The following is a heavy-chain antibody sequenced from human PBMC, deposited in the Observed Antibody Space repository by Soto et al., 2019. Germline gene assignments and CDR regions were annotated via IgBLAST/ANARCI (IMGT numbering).Heavy chain of an antibody. CDR2: INADYGNT. J-gene: IGHJ6*02. Sequence: GASVKVSCKASDYTFYSHSISWVRQAPGQGLEWMGRINADYGNTQYAQKFRGRVTMTTDTSTTTVYMELTNLRSDDTAVYYCARCIQGDYYYGMDVWGQGTTVTVSS. CDR3: ARCIQGDYYYGMDV. D-gene: IGHD5-18*01. V-gene: IGHV1-18*01. CDR1: DYTFYSHS.